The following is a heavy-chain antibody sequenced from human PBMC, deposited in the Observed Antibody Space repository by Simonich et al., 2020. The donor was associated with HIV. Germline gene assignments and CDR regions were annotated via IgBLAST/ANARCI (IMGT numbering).Heavy chain of an antibody. CDR1: GGSFSDYY. D-gene: IGHD3-22*01. J-gene: IGHJ5*02. Sequence: QVQLQQWGAGLLKPSETLSLSCAVYGGSFSDYYWSWIRQSPGKGLEWIGEINHSGTTNSNPSLKMRVTISVDTSKNQFSLKLSSVTAADTAVYYCARDYYDSSGDNHFDPWGQGTLVTVSS. V-gene: IGHV4-34*01. CDR3: ARDYYDSSGDNHFDP. CDR2: INHSGTT.